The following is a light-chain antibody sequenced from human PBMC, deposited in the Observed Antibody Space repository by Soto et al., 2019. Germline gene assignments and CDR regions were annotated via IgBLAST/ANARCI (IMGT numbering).Light chain of an antibody. CDR2: WAS. V-gene: IGKV4-1*01. J-gene: IGKJ1*01. Sequence: DNVVTQSPDSLDVYLGERATINCKSSQSVLYSSNNKNYLAWYQQKPGQPPKLLIYWASTRESGVPDRFSGSGSGTDFTLTISSLQAEDVAVYYCQQYYNVPWTFGQGTKVDI. CDR3: QQYYNVPWT. CDR1: QSVLYSSNNKNY.